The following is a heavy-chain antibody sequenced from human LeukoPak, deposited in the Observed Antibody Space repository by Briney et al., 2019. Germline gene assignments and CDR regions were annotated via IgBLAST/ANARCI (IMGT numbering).Heavy chain of an antibody. D-gene: IGHD2-2*01. CDR2: ISGSGGST. J-gene: IGHJ4*02. CDR3: AKSNWHRLLRSASVDC. V-gene: IGHV3-23*01. CDR1: GFTFSSYA. Sequence: PGGSLRLSCTASGFTFSSYAMSWVRQAPGKGLEWVSAISGSGGSTYYADSVKGRFTISRDNSKNTLYLQMNSLRAEDTAVYYCAKSNWHRLLRSASVDCWGQGTLVTVSS.